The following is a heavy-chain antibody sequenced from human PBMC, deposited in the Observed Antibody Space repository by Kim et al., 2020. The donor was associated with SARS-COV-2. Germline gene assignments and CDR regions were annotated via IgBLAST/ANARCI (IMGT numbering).Heavy chain of an antibody. Sequence: GGSLRLSCAASGFTFSRYAMSWARQAPGKGLEWVSTISDSGDRTHYADSVKGRFTISRDNSKSTLFLHMNSLRAEDTAIYYCEASDYWGQGSLVTVSS. J-gene: IGHJ4*02. CDR2: ISDSGDRT. V-gene: IGHV3-23*01. CDR3: EASDY. CDR1: GFTFSRYA.